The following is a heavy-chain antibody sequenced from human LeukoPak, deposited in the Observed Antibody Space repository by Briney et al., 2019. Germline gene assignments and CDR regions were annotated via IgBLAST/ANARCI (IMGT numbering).Heavy chain of an antibody. J-gene: IGHJ3*02. D-gene: IGHD7-27*01. CDR3: ARGGDAFDI. CDR1: GGSISSGSYY. Sequence: SETLSLTCTVSGGSISSGSYYWSWIRQPAGKGLEWIGRIYTSGSTNYNPSLKSRVTISVDKSKNQFSLKLSSVTAADTAVYYCARGGDAFDIWGQGTMVTVSS. CDR2: IYTSGST. V-gene: IGHV4-61*02.